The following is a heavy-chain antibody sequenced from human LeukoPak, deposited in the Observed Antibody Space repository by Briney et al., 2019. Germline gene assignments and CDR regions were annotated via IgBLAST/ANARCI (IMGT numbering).Heavy chain of an antibody. CDR1: GGPFSRPA. J-gene: IGHJ1*01. D-gene: IGHD2-15*01. CDR3: ARDISGPVGYFQH. CDR2: IMPVYGTA. V-gene: IGHV1-69*05. Sequence: GASVKVSCKASGGPFSRPAISWVRQAPGQGLEWMGDIMPVYGTANYAQNFQGRVTITTDESTSTGYMELSRLTSEDTAVYYCARDISGPVGYFQHWGQGTLVTVSS.